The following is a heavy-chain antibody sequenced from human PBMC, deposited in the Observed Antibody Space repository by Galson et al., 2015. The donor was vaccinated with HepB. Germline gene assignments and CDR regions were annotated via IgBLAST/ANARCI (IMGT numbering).Heavy chain of an antibody. Sequence: SLRLSCAASGFTFSSYWMHWVRQAPGKGLVWVSRINSDGSSTSYADSVKGRFTISRDNAKNTLYLQMNSLRAEDTAVYYCARETRYSSSPGGGWFDPWGQGTLVTVSS. V-gene: IGHV3-74*01. D-gene: IGHD6-13*01. CDR3: ARETRYSSSPGGGWFDP. CDR2: INSDGSST. CDR1: GFTFSSYW. J-gene: IGHJ5*02.